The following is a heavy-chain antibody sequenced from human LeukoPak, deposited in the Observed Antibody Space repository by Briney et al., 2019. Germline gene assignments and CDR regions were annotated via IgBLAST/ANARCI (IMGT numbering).Heavy chain of an antibody. J-gene: IGHJ4*02. CDR2: ISYSGST. CDR3: ARLYCGADCSIDY. V-gene: IGHV4-39*07. CDR1: GGSITSSSYY. D-gene: IGHD2-21*02. Sequence: PSETLSLTCTVSGGSITSSSYYWGWIRQPPGKGLEWIGSISYSGSTYYNPSLKSRVTMSVDTSRNQFSLRLSSVTAADTAINYCARLYCGADCSIDYWGQGTLVTVFS.